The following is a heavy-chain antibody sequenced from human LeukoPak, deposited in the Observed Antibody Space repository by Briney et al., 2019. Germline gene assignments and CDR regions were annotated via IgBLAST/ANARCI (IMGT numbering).Heavy chain of an antibody. CDR1: GYTFTGYY. V-gene: IGHV1-2*02. D-gene: IGHD3-10*01. Sequence: ASVKVSCTASGYTFTGYYMHWVRQAPGQGLEWMGWINRNSGSTNYAHTFQGRVTMTRDTSISTAYMEMSRLRSDDTAVYYCARVRETMVRGVRAQTAAFDIWGQGTTVTVSS. CDR2: INRNSGST. CDR3: ARVRETMVRGVRAQTAAFDI. J-gene: IGHJ3*02.